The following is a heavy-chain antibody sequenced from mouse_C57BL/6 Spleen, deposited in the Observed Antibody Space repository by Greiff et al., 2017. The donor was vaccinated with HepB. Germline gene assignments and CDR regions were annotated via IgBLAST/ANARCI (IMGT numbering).Heavy chain of an antibody. CDR3: ARNSNYGYYYAMDY. CDR2: ISYDGSN. CDR1: GYSITSGYY. D-gene: IGHD2-5*01. V-gene: IGHV3-6*01. J-gene: IGHJ4*01. Sequence: EVQLVESGPGLVKPSQSLSLTCSVTGYSITSGYYWNWIRQFPGNKLEWMGYISYDGSNNYNPSLKNRISITRDTSKNQFFLKLNSVTTEDTATYYCARNSNYGYYYAMDYWGQGTSVTVSS.